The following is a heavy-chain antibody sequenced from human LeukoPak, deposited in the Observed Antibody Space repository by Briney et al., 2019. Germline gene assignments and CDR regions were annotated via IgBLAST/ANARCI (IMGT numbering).Heavy chain of an antibody. CDR2: ISSTGDIT. D-gene: IGHD6-19*01. J-gene: IGHJ5*02. CDR1: AFTFSTYA. V-gene: IGHV3-23*01. Sequence: GGTLRLSCAASAFTFSTYAMAWVRRAPGKGLEWVSSISSTGDITYFADSVQGRFTISRDNSKNTLYLHMNSLRAEVTAVYSCAKPSYNSGWFIVSWGQGTLVTVSS. CDR3: AKPSYNSGWFIVS.